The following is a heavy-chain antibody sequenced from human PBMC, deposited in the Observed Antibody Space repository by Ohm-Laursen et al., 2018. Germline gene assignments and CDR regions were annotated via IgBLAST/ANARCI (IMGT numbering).Heavy chain of an antibody. CDR1: GGTFSSYA. J-gene: IGHJ6*02. CDR3: ARDFDPEVRGVIYCYYYGMDV. Sequence: SSVKVSCKASGGTFSSYAISWVRQAPGQGLEWMGGIIPIFGTANYAQKFQGRVTITADESTSTAYMELSSLRSEDTAVYYCARDFDPEVRGVIYCYYYGMDVWGQGTTVTVSS. CDR2: IIPIFGTA. D-gene: IGHD3-10*01. V-gene: IGHV1-69*01.